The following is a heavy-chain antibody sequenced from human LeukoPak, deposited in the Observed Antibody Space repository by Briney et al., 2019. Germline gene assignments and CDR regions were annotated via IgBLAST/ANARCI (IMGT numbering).Heavy chain of an antibody. CDR1: GFTFSSYE. Sequence: PGGSLRLSCAASGFTFSSYEMNWVRQAPGKGLEWLSHISNSGSSIQYADSVKGRSTISRDNAKNSLYLQMNSLRVGDTAVYYCARTRDGPFAYWGQGTLVTVSS. J-gene: IGHJ4*02. CDR2: ISNSGSSI. D-gene: IGHD5-24*01. V-gene: IGHV3-48*03. CDR3: ARTRDGPFAY.